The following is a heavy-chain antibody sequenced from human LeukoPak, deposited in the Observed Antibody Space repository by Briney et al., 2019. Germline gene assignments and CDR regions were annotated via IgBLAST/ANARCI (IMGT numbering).Heavy chain of an antibody. CDR2: IYYSGST. J-gene: IGHJ6*03. CDR1: GGSISSSSYY. D-gene: IGHD6-13*01. V-gene: IGHV4-39*07. CDR3: ARDAIAAAGTQLPYYYYYMDV. Sequence: PSETLSLTCTVSGGSISSSSYYWGWIRQPPGKGLEWIGSIYYSGSTYYNPSLKSRVTISVDTSKNQFSLKLSSVTAADTAVYYCARDAIAAAGTQLPYYYYYMDVWGKGTTVTISS.